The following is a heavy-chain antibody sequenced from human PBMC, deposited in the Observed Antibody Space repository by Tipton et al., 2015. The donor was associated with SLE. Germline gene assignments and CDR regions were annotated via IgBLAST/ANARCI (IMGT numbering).Heavy chain of an antibody. Sequence: TLSLTCAVYGGSFSGYFWSWIRQPPGKGLEWIGEISHSGTTNYNPSLKSRVTISVDTSKNQFSLRLSSVTAADTAVYYCARSSYNLLTWLIFEYWGQGALVSVSS. J-gene: IGHJ4*02. CDR3: ARSSYNLLTWLIFEY. CDR1: GGSFSGYF. CDR2: ISHSGTT. V-gene: IGHV4-34*01. D-gene: IGHD3-9*01.